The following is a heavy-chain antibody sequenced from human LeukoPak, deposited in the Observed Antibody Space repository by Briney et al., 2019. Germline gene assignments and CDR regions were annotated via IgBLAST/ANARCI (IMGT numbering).Heavy chain of an antibody. V-gene: IGHV4-59*12. J-gene: IGHJ4*02. CDR2: IYYSGST. CDR1: GGSISSYY. Sequence: SETLSLPCTVSGGSISSYYWRWIRQPPGKGLVWIGYIYYSGSTYYNPSLKSRLTISVDTSKNQYSLKLSSVTAADTAVYYCARSGGHYYDSRGYYPRENSDYWGQGTLVTVSS. CDR3: ARSGGHYYDSRGYYPRENSDY. D-gene: IGHD3-22*01.